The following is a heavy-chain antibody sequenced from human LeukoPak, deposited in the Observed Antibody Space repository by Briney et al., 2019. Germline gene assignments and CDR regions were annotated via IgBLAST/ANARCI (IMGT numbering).Heavy chain of an antibody. CDR2: INPNSGGT. J-gene: IGHJ4*02. Sequence: ASVKVSCKASGYTFTGYYMHWVRQASGQGLEWMGWINPNSGGTNYAQKFQGRVTMTRDTSISTAYMELSRLRSDDTAVYYCARVQGYCNSTSCYPDTNFDYWGQGTLVTVS. V-gene: IGHV1-2*02. CDR1: GYTFTGYY. CDR3: ARVQGYCNSTSCYPDTNFDY. D-gene: IGHD2-2*01.